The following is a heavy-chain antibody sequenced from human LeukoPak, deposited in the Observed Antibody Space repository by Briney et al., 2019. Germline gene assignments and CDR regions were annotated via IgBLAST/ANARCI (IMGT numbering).Heavy chain of an antibody. J-gene: IGHJ4*02. D-gene: IGHD6-13*01. V-gene: IGHV1-3*01. CDR2: INVGNGNR. CDR1: GYTFINYA. Sequence: ASVKVSCKASGYTFINYAVNWVRQAPGQRLGGRGWINVGNGNRKYSQTFQYRVTISRDASASTAYMELSSLRSDDMAVYYCARGIWTSHTVGYYFDNWGQGTLVTVSS. CDR3: ARGIWTSHTVGYYFDN.